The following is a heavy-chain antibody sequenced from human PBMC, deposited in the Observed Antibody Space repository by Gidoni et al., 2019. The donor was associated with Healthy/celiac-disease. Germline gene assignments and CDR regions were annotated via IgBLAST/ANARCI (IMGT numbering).Heavy chain of an antibody. CDR2: ISAYKGNT. J-gene: IGHJ4*02. Sequence: QVQLVQSGAEVKKPGSSVKVSCKASGYTFTSYGISWVRQAPGQGLEWMGWISAYKGNTNDAKKLQGRVTMTTDTSTSTGYMELRSLRSDETAVDYGARDLGDYDEITYDYWGQGTLVTVSS. CDR1: GYTFTSYG. V-gene: IGHV1-18*04. D-gene: IGHD4-17*01. CDR3: ARDLGDYDEITYDY.